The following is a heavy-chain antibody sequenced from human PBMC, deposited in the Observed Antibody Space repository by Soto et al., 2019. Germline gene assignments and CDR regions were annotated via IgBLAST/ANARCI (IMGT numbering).Heavy chain of an antibody. Sequence: GGSLRLSCTASGFTFGDYAMSWFRQAPGKGLEWVGFIRSKAYGGTTEYAASVKGRFTISSDDSKSIAYLQMNSLKTEDTAVYYCTRDDYDILTGYFYYYYMDVWGKGTTVTVSS. CDR3: TRDDYDILTGYFYYYYMDV. V-gene: IGHV3-49*03. CDR1: GFTFGDYA. J-gene: IGHJ6*03. CDR2: IRSKAYGGTT. D-gene: IGHD3-9*01.